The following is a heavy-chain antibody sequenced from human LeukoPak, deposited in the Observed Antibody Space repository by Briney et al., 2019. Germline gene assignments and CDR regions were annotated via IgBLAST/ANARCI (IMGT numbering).Heavy chain of an antibody. V-gene: IGHV4-59*01. D-gene: IGHD3-10*01. J-gene: IGHJ4*02. CDR3: ARMHAGDFDY. CDR1: GGAISSYY. CDR2: IYYSGST. Sequence: SETLSLTCTVSGGAISSYYWSWIRQPPGKGLEWIGYIYYSGSTNYNPSLKSRVTISVDTSKNQFSLKLSSVTAADTAVYYCARMHAGDFDYWGQGTLDTVSS.